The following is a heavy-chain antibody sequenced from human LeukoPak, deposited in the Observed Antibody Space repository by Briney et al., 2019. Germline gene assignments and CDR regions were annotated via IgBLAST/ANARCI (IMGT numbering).Heavy chain of an antibody. V-gene: IGHV1-2*02. J-gene: IGHJ2*01. D-gene: IGHD4-11*01. CDR3: ARGVPTTPKYWYSDL. Sequence: ASVKVSCKASGYTFTGYYMHWVRRAPGQGLEWMGWINPNSGGTNSAQKFQGRVTMTGDTSISTAYMELSWLRSDDTALYYCARGVPTTPKYWYSDLWGRGTLVTVSS. CDR1: GYTFTGYY. CDR2: INPNSGGT.